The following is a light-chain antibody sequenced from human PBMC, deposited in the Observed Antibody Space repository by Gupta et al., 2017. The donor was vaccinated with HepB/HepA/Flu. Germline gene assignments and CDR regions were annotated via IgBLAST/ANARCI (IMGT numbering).Light chain of an antibody. Sequence: QPVLTQPPSASGNPGQRVTISCSGSSSNIGNDNAYWYQQLPGTAPKLLIYNDNLRPSGVPDRFSGSKSGTTASLAISGLRSEDEADYYCVGWDDSLSGYVFGAGTKVTVL. CDR3: VGWDDSLSGYV. CDR1: SSNIGNDN. CDR2: NDN. J-gene: IGLJ1*01. V-gene: IGLV1-47*02.